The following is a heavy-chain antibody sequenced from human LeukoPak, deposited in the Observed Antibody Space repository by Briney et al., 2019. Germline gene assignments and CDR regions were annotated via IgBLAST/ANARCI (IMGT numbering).Heavy chain of an antibody. D-gene: IGHD2-2*01. CDR3: AREPGGVPADLDY. J-gene: IGHJ4*02. CDR2: ISSSSSYI. V-gene: IGHV3-21*01. Sequence: PGGSLRLSCAASGFTFSSCSTNWVRQAPGKGLEWVSSISSSSSYIYYADSVKGRFTISRDNAKNSLYLQMNSLRAEDTAVYYCAREPGGVPADLDYWGQGTLVTVSS. CDR1: GFTFSSCS.